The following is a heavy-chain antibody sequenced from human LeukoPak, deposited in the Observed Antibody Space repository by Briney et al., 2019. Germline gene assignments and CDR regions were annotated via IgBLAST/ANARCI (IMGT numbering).Heavy chain of an antibody. CDR1: GFTFSSFW. CDR3: AKEGAYPIITYDS. J-gene: IGHJ5*01. Sequence: GGSLRLSCAASGFTFSSFWMSWVRQAPGKGLEWVANIKRDGNEKNYVDSVKGRFSISRDNAKNSLYLQMDSLRAEDTAVYYCAKEGAYPIITYDSWGQGALVTVSS. D-gene: IGHD3-10*01. CDR2: IKRDGNEK. V-gene: IGHV3-7*01.